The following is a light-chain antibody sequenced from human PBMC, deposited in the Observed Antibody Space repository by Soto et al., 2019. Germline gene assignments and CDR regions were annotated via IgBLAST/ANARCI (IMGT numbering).Light chain of an antibody. V-gene: IGLV1-51*02. J-gene: IGLJ3*02. CDR3: GTWHSSLSAGV. CDR2: ENN. CDR1: SSNIGNNY. Sequence: QSVLTQPPSVSAAPGQKVTISCSGSSSNIGNNYVSWYQQLPGKAPKLLIYENNKRPSGIPDRFSGSESGTSATLGITGLQTGDEADYYCGTWHSSLSAGVFGGGTKLTV.